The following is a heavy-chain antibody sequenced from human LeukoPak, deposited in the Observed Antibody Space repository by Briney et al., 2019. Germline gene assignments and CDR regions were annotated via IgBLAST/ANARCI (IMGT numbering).Heavy chain of an antibody. CDR3: ARELPDYYDSSGYTPGDY. D-gene: IGHD3-22*01. CDR1: GGSMSSYY. CDR2: IYYSGST. V-gene: IGHV4-59*01. Sequence: PSETLSLTCTVSGGSMSSYYWSWIRQPPGKGLEWIGYIYYSGSTNYNPSLKSRVTISVDTSQNQFSLKLSSATAADTAVYYCARELPDYYDSSGYTPGDYWGQGTLVTVSS. J-gene: IGHJ4*02.